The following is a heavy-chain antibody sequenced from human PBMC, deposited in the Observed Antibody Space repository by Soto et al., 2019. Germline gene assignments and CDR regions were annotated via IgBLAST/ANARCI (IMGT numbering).Heavy chain of an antibody. CDR2: VNDRGGST. CDR3: ARWGSGTNFYYHYAMDV. Sequence: DVQLLESGGGLVQPGGSLRLSCSTSGFTCWNFAMAWVRQGPGKGLEWVSTVNDRGGSTYYADSVKGRFTISRDDSENTLHLQMSSLRTDDTAIYYCARWGSGTNFYYHYAMDVWGQGTTVTVSS. V-gene: IGHV3-23*01. CDR1: GFTCWNFA. J-gene: IGHJ6*02. D-gene: IGHD3-16*01.